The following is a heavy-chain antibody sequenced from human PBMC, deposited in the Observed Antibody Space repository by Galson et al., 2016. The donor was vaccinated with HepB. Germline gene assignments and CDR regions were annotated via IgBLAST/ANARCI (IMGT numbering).Heavy chain of an antibody. Sequence: SLRLSCAASAFTFSDYWMYWVRQAPGKGLVWVSRLNSDGSSASYAGSVKGRFTISRDNAKNTLYLQANILRAEDTAVYYCPRALRYDFWGGYYLGNLYYYGMDVWGQGTTVTVSS. CDR2: LNSDGSSA. V-gene: IGHV3-74*01. D-gene: IGHD3-3*01. CDR3: PRALRYDFWGGYYLGNLYYYGMDV. J-gene: IGHJ6*02. CDR1: AFTFSDYW.